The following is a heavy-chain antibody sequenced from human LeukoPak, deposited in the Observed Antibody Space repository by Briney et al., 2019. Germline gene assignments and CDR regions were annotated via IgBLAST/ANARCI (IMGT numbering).Heavy chain of an antibody. J-gene: IGHJ4*02. V-gene: IGHV1-18*01. D-gene: IGHD3-16*02. Sequence: GASVKVSCKASGYTFTSYGISWVRQAPGQGLEWMGWISAYNGNTNYAQKLQGRVTMTTGTSTSTAYMELRSLRSDDTAVYYCARLVSMITFGGVIAPDAYFDYWGQGTLVTVSS. CDR2: ISAYNGNT. CDR1: GYTFTSYG. CDR3: ARLVSMITFGGVIAPDAYFDY.